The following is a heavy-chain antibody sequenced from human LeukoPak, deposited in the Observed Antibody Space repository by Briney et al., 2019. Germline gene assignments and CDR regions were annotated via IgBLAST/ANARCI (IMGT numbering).Heavy chain of an antibody. CDR3: ARSSYSSSSSV. Sequence: GGTLRLSCAVSGFTFSGFWMSWSRQAPGKGLEWVASINSDGSEGYYADVVKGRFTISRDNAKNSLYLQINSLRAEDTAVYYCARSSYSSSSSVWGQGTMVTVSS. D-gene: IGHD6-6*01. CDR2: INSDGSEG. CDR1: GFTFSGFW. J-gene: IGHJ3*01. V-gene: IGHV3-7*03.